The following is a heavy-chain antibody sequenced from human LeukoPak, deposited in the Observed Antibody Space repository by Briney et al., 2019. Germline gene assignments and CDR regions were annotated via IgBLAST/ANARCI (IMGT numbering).Heavy chain of an antibody. CDR2: ISSSSSTI. D-gene: IGHD3-10*01. J-gene: IGHJ4*02. CDR1: GFTFSIYS. Sequence: PGGSLRLSCAASGFTFSIYSMSWVRQAPGKGLQWVSYISSSSSTIYYADSVKGRFTISRDNAKNSLYLQMNSLRAEDTAVYYCARALWFGETFPAYWGQGTLVTVSS. CDR3: ARALWFGETFPAY. V-gene: IGHV3-48*01.